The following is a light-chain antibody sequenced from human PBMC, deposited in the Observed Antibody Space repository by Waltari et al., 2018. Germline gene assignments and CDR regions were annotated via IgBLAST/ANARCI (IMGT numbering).Light chain of an antibody. CDR2: KAS. J-gene: IGKJ1*01. Sequence: DIQLTQSQSSLSASVGDGVTITRRASQAISSWLAWYQQKPGKAPKLLIYKASSLQSGVPSRFGGSGSGTDFTLIISSLQPEDFATYYCQQYNSAPRTFGQGTKVEIK. V-gene: IGKV1-12*01. CDR1: QAISSW. CDR3: QQYNSAPRT.